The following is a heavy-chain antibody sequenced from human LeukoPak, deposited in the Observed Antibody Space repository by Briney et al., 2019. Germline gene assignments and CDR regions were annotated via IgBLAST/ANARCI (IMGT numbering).Heavy chain of an antibody. V-gene: IGHV3-21*01. CDR3: ARDNYYDLYYFDY. Sequence: GGSLRLSCAASGFSFSSYNMNWVRQAPGKGLEWVSSISSSKSYIFYADSVKGRFTISRDNAKNSLYLQMNSLRAEDTAVYYCARDNYYDLYYFDYWGQGTLVTVSS. D-gene: IGHD3-22*01. J-gene: IGHJ4*02. CDR1: GFSFSSYN. CDR2: ISSSKSYI.